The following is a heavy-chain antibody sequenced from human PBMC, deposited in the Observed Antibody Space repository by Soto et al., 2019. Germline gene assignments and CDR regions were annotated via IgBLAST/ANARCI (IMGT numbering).Heavy chain of an antibody. Sequence: ESGGGVVQPGRSLRLSCAASGFTFSSYGMHWVRQAPGKGLEWVAVIWFDVSNKFYADSVKGRFTMSRDNSMNTVSLQMNSLSDEDSAAYYFATTGPYWGQRALVSFSS. J-gene: IGHJ4*02. CDR2: IWFDVSNK. CDR3: ATTGPY. CDR1: GFTFSSYG. V-gene: IGHV3-33*01.